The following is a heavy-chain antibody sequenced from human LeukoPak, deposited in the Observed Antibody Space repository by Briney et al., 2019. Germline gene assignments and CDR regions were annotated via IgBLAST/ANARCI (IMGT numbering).Heavy chain of an antibody. CDR3: ARKPAATGYYYYGMDV. V-gene: IGHV4-31*03. CDR2: IYYSGST. CDR1: GGSISSGGYY. D-gene: IGHD2-2*01. J-gene: IGHJ6*02. Sequence: PSETLSLTCTVSGGSISSGGYYWSWIRQHPGKGLEWIGYIYYSGSTYYNPSLKSRVTISVDTSKNQFSLKLSSVTAADTAVYYCARKPAATGYYYYGMDVWGQGTTVTVSS.